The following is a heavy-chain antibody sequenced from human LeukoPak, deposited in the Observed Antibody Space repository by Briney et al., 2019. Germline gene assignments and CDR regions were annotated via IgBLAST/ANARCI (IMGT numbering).Heavy chain of an antibody. D-gene: IGHD6-19*01. Sequence: SETLSLTCTVSGGSISTYYWSWLRQSPGKGLEWIGYIYYSGSTNYNPSLKSRVTISVDTSRNQFSLKLSSVTAADTAVYYCARGLTRWGQGTLVTVSS. CDR2: IYYSGST. J-gene: IGHJ4*02. V-gene: IGHV4-59*01. CDR1: GGSISTYY. CDR3: ARGLTR.